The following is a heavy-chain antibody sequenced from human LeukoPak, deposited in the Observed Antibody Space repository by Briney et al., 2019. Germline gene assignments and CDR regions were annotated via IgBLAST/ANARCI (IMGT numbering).Heavy chain of an antibody. CDR1: GGSISSYY. CDR3: ASAPVVPAAIYGFDY. V-gene: IGHV4-59*08. J-gene: IGHJ4*02. Sequence: SETLSLTCTVSGGSISSYYWSWIRQPPGKGLEWIGYIYYSGSTNYNPSLKSRVTISVDTSKNQFSLKLSSVTAADTAVYYCASAPVVPAAIYGFDYWGQGTLVTVSS. CDR2: IYYSGST. D-gene: IGHD2-2*01.